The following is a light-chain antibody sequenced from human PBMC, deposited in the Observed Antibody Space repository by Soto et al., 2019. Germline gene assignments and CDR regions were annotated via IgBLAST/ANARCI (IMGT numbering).Light chain of an antibody. CDR3: YSYTTSSTYV. V-gene: IGLV2-14*01. CDR1: SSDVGGYNY. Sequence: QSVLTQPASVSGSPGQSITISCTGTSSDVGGYNYVSWYQQHPAKVPKLMIYDVSNRPSGVSDRFSGSKSGNTASLTISGLRAEDEADYYCYSYTTSSTYVFGTGTKVTVL. CDR2: DVS. J-gene: IGLJ1*01.